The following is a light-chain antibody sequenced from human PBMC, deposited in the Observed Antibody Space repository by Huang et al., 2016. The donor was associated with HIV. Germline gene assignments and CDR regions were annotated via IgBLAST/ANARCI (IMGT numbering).Light chain of an antibody. Sequence: EIVLTQSPATLSLSPGERATLSCRASQSVSSYLAWYQQKPGQAPRVLIYGASNRATGIPARLSGSGSGTDFTLTISSLEPEDFVVYYCQQRNNWPQTFGQGTKVEIK. V-gene: IGKV3-11*01. CDR3: QQRNNWPQT. J-gene: IGKJ1*01. CDR2: GAS. CDR1: QSVSSY.